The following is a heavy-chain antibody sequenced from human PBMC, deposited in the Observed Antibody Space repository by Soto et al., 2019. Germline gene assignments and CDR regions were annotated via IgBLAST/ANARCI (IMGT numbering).Heavy chain of an antibody. J-gene: IGHJ5*02. CDR1: GFSLSTTGVG. CDR3: AHSDYIRPLDT. Sequence: QITLKESGPTLVKPTQTLTLTCTFSGFSLSTTGVGVGWIRQPPGKALEWLALIYWADDKRYSPSLKSRLTITKDTSKNQVVLTMTNMDPLDTATYYCAHSDYIRPLDTWGQGTLVTVSS. CDR2: IYWADDK. D-gene: IGHD4-17*01. V-gene: IGHV2-5*02.